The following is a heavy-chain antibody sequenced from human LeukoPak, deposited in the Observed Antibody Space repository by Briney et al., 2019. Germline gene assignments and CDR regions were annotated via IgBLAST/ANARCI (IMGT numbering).Heavy chain of an antibody. Sequence: SETLSLTCTVSDGSISSSSYYWGWIRQPPGKGLEWIGSIYYSGSTYYNPSLKSRVTISVDTSKNQFSLKLSSVTAADTAVYYCASGATRLVDYWGQGTLVTVSS. CDR2: IYYSGST. D-gene: IGHD5-12*01. V-gene: IGHV4-39*01. CDR1: DGSISSSSYY. J-gene: IGHJ4*02. CDR3: ASGATRLVDY.